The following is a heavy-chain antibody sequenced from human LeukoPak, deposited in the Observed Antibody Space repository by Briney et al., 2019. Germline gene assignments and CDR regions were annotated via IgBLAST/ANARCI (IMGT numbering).Heavy chain of an antibody. J-gene: IGHJ4*02. CDR3: ARGLVGATHFDY. D-gene: IGHD1-26*01. V-gene: IGHV3-21*01. CDR2: ISSSSSYI. CDR1: GFTFSSYS. Sequence: PGGSLRLSCAASGFTFSSYSMNWVRQAPGKGLEWVSSISSSSSYIYYADSVKGRFTISRDNAKNSLYLQMTSLRAEDTAVYYCARGLVGATHFDYWGQGTLVTVSS.